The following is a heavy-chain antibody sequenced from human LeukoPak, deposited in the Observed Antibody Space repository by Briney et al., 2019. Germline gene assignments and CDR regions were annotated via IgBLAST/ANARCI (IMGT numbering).Heavy chain of an antibody. Sequence: PGRSLRLSCAASGFTFDDYAMHWVRQAPGKGLEWVSGISWNSGSIGYADSVKGRFTISRDNAKNSLYLQMNSLGAEDTAVYFCASRGDWDVFAYWGQGTLVTVSS. D-gene: IGHD2-21*02. CDR2: ISWNSGSI. CDR1: GFTFDDYA. J-gene: IGHJ4*02. V-gene: IGHV3-9*01. CDR3: ASRGDWDVFAY.